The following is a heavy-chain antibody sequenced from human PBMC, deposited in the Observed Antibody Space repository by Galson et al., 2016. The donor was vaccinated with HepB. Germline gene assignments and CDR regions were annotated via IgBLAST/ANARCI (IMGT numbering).Heavy chain of an antibody. V-gene: IGHV3-13*01. D-gene: IGHD3-16*02. CDR2: IVGTGQT. Sequence: SLRLSCAASGFTFSSYAMTWVRQAPGEGLEWVSSIVGTGQTYFPGSVKGRFPISREDAKTSLYHQMNSPKVGDTAEAFSRMNSFGGLIIIYVYVNCRGLGTQVTVPS. J-gene: IGHJ4*02. CDR3: RMNSFGGLIIIYVYVNC. CDR1: GFTFSSYA.